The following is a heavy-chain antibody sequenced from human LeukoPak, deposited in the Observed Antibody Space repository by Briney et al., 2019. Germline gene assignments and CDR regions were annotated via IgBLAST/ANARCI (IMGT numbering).Heavy chain of an antibody. CDR3: VEGGAARFDY. Sequence: PGGSLRLSCAASGFTFSSYEMNWVRQAPGKGLEWVSYISSSGSTIYYADSVKGRFTISRDNAKNSLYLQMNSLRAEDTAVYYCVEGGAARFDYWGRGTLVAVSS. CDR1: GFTFSSYE. J-gene: IGHJ4*02. CDR2: ISSSGSTI. D-gene: IGHD5-18*01. V-gene: IGHV3-48*03.